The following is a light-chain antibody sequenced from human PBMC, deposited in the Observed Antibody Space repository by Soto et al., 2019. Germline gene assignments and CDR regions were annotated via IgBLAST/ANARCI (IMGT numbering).Light chain of an antibody. V-gene: IGKV1-5*03. Sequence: DVRMTQSTFTLSASVGDRVTLTCRASQSISTWLAWYQQKPGKAPKLLIYKASSLDSGVPSRFSGSGSGTEFTLTISSLQPDDFATYYCQQYNSFSRTLGQGTKVAIK. CDR1: QSISTW. CDR2: KAS. J-gene: IGKJ2*01. CDR3: QQYNSFSRT.